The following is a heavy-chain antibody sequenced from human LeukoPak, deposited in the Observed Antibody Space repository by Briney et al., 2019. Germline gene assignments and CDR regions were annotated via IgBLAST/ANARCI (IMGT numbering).Heavy chain of an antibody. J-gene: IGHJ3*02. CDR1: GGSISTRNYY. Sequence: SETLSLTCTVSGGSISTRNYYWGWTRQPPGKGLEWIGNNSPSLKSRVTISLDTSRNQFSLKLTSVTAADTAVYYCAKSNGYGLVDIWGQGTMVTVSS. CDR3: AKSNGYGLVDI. V-gene: IGHV4-39*07. D-gene: IGHD3-10*01.